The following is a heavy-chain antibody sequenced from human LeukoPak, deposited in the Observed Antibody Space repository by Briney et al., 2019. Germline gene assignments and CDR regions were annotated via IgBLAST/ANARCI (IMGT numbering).Heavy chain of an antibody. CDR1: GFTFSSYS. CDR2: INSRSTTI. J-gene: IGHJ4*02. CDR3: AGSGARTDY. Sequence: PGGSLRLSCAASGFTFSSYSMNWVRQAPGKGLEWISYINSRSTTIYYTDSVKGRFTISRDNAKNLLYLRMNSLRDEDLAVYFCAGSGARTDYWGQGTRVTVSS. V-gene: IGHV3-48*02. D-gene: IGHD1-26*01.